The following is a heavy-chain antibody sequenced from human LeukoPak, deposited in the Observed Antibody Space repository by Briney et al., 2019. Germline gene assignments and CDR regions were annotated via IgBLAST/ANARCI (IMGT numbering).Heavy chain of an antibody. V-gene: IGHV3-23*01. CDR1: GFTFSNSA. CDR3: ARDLHEYYFDY. Sequence: GGSLRLSCAASGFTFSNSAMSWVRQAPGKGLEWVSTINTGGGTYYAASVKGRFTLSRENSRNTLYLHMSSLRAEDTAVYYCARDLHEYYFDYWGQGTLVTVSS. J-gene: IGHJ4*02. CDR2: INTGGGT.